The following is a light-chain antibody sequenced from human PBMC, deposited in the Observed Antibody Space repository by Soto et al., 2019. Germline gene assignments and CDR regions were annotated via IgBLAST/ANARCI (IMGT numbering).Light chain of an antibody. CDR1: QSVSSY. CDR2: DAS. CDR3: QQRSNWPPIT. J-gene: IGKJ5*01. Sequence: EIVLTQSPATLSLSPGERATLSCRASQSVSSYLAWYQQKPGQAPRLLIYDASNRATGIPARFSGSGSGTDFTLTISSLDPEDLAVYYCQQRSNWPPITFGQGTRLEIK. V-gene: IGKV3-11*01.